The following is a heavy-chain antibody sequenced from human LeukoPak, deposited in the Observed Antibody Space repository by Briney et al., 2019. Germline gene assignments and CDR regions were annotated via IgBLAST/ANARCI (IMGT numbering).Heavy chain of an antibody. CDR2: LYYRGTT. V-gene: IGHV4-39*02. CDR3: ARRRAYYDPFDL. J-gene: IGHJ4*02. Sequence: PSETLSLTCTVSGGSISTTGDYWGWIRQTPGKGLEWIGSLYYRGTTYYNPSLKSRVTISVDTSKKNLSLSLTSVTAADTAVYFCARRRAYYDPFDLWGQGTLVAVSS. CDR1: GGSISTTGDY. D-gene: IGHD4/OR15-4a*01.